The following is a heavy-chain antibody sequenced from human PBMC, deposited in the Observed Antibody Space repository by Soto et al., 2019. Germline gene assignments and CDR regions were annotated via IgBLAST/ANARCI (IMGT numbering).Heavy chain of an antibody. J-gene: IGHJ6*02. CDR2: IVVGSGNT. V-gene: IGHV1-58*02. Sequence: GASVKVSCKASGFTFTSSAMQWVRQARGQRHERIGWIVVGSGNTNYAQKFQERATITRDMSTSTAYMELSSLRSEDTAVYYCAAGGAAGTNSYYYYGMDVWGQGTTVTVSS. CDR1: GFTFTSSA. D-gene: IGHD6-13*01. CDR3: AAGGAAGTNSYYYYGMDV.